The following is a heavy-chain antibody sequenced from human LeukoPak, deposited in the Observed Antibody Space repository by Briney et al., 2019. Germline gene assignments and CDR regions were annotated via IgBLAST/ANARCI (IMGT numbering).Heavy chain of an antibody. CDR1: GFTFSSYS. Sequence: GALRLSCAASGFTFSSYSMNWVRQAPGKGLEWVANIKQDGSEKYYVDSVKGRFTISRDNAKNSLYLQMNSLRAEDTAVYYCARGLPSLYYYYYMDVWGKGTTVTISS. CDR3: ARGLPSLYYYYYMDV. CDR2: IKQDGSEK. J-gene: IGHJ6*03. V-gene: IGHV3-7*01.